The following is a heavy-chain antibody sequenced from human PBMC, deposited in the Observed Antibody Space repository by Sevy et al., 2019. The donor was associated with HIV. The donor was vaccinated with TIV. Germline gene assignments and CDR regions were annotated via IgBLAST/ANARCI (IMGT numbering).Heavy chain of an antibody. V-gene: IGHV3-23*01. Sequence: GGSLRLSCAASGFTFSKYSMSWVRQPPGKGLEWVSTLSFGCGEINYADSVKGRFTTSRENSKSSVYLQMNNLRPDDTAVYYCAREGCTKPHDYWGQGTLVTVSS. CDR1: GFTFSKYS. J-gene: IGHJ4*02. CDR3: AREGCTKPHDY. CDR2: LSFGCGEI. D-gene: IGHD2-8*01.